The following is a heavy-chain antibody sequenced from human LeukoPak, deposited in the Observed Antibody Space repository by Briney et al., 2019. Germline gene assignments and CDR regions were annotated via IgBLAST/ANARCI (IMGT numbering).Heavy chain of an antibody. D-gene: IGHD3-9*01. Sequence: GGSLRLSCAASGFTFSSYAMGWVRQAPGKGLEWVSAISGSGGSTYYADSVKGRFTISRDNSKNTLYLQMNSLRAEDTAVYYCAKGHYDILTGYFEIYYFDYWGQGTLVTVSS. CDR2: ISGSGGST. CDR1: GFTFSSYA. J-gene: IGHJ4*02. CDR3: AKGHYDILTGYFEIYYFDY. V-gene: IGHV3-23*01.